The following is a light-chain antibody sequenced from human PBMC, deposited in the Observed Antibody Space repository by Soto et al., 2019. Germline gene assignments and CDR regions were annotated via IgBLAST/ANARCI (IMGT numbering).Light chain of an antibody. V-gene: IGLV2-14*01. J-gene: IGLJ1*01. Sequence: QSALTQPASVSGSPGQSITISCTGPAGTSSDVGGYNYVSWYQQHPGKAPKLMIYDVSNRPSGVSNRFSGSKSGNTASLTISGLQAEDEADYYCSSYTSSSTLYVFGTGTKLTVL. CDR1: SSDVGGYNY. CDR3: SSYTSSSTLYV. CDR2: DVS.